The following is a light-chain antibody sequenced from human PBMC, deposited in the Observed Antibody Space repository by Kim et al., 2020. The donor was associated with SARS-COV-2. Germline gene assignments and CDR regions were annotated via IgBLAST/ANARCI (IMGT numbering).Light chain of an antibody. J-gene: IGLJ3*02. V-gene: IGLV2-14*03. CDR2: DVS. CDR1: SSDVGSYNY. CDR3: SSYTNSNTLV. Sequence: GQSITISCTGTSSDVGSYNYVSWYQQHPGKAPKLMIYDVSNRPSGVSNRFSGSKSGNTASLTISGLQAEDEAEYYCSSYTNSNTLVFGGGTQLTVL.